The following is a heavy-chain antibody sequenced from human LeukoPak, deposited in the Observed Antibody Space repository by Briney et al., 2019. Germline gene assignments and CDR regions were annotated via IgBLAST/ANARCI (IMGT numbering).Heavy chain of an antibody. V-gene: IGHV3-7*01. J-gene: IGHJ4*02. CDR3: ARYGDYTPYYFDY. CDR1: GFTFSRYW. D-gene: IGHD4-17*01. CDR2: IKQEGSEK. Sequence: GGSLRLSCAASGFTFSRYWMSWVRQAPGQGLEWVANIKQEGSEKYYVDTAKGRFTISRDNAKNSLYLQMNSLRAEDTAVYYCARYGDYTPYYFDYWGQGTLVTVSS.